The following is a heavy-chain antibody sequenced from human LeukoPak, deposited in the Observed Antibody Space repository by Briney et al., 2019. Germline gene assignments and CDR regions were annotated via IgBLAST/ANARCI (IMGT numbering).Heavy chain of an antibody. V-gene: IGHV3-30*04. D-gene: IGHD3-3*01. CDR2: ISYDGSNK. J-gene: IGHJ4*02. Sequence: GGSLRLSCAASGFTFSSYAMHWVRQAPGKGLEWVAVISYDGSNKYYADSVKGRFTISRDNSKNTLYLQMNSLRAEDTAVYYCAGGQIRFLEWLLYDYRGQGTLVTVSS. CDR3: AGGQIRFLEWLLYDY. CDR1: GFTFSSYA.